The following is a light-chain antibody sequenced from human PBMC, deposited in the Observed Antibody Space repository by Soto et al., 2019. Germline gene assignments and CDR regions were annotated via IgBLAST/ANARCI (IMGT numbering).Light chain of an antibody. CDR3: RLYGNSRRT. CDR1: QSVSSGH. V-gene: IGKV3-20*01. J-gene: IGKJ1*01. Sequence: EIVLTQSPGTLSLSPGERATLPCRASQSVSSGHLSWYQQRPGQAPRLLIYDASTRATGIPDRFSGSGSGTDFTLTISTLEPEDFAVYYCRLYGNSRRTFGQGTKVEIK. CDR2: DAS.